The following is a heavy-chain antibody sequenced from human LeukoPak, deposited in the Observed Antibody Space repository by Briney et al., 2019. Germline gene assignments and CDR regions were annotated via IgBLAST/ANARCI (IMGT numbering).Heavy chain of an antibody. Sequence: GGSLRLSCVASGFTFSTYARSLVRQAPWKGLQWVSTISGSGGSTYYADYVKGRFTISRDNSKNTLYLQMNSLRAEDTAVYYCARGSSGWFDDNWFDAWGQGTLVTVSS. CDR1: GFTFSTYA. J-gene: IGHJ5*02. D-gene: IGHD6-19*01. V-gene: IGHV3-23*01. CDR3: ARGSSGWFDDNWFDA. CDR2: ISGSGGST.